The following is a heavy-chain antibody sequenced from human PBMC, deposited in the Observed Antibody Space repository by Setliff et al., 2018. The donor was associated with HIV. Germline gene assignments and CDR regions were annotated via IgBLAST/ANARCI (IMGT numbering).Heavy chain of an antibody. V-gene: IGHV4-34*01. J-gene: IGHJ2*01. CDR2: IKQERTT. Sequence: PSETLSLTCAVYRGSFSHSYWTWIRQSPGKGLEGIAEIKQERTTFYNPSLKSRLIMSLDTSRNEVSLRLNSVTAADTATYFCARVRFSFNNVRCFDLWGPGTRVTVSS. CDR1: RGSFSHSY. D-gene: IGHD1-20*01. CDR3: ARVRFSFNNVRCFDL.